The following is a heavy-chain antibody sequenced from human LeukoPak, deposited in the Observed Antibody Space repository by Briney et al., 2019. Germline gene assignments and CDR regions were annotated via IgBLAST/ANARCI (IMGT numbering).Heavy chain of an antibody. CDR3: AKDASYGDSAGAFDV. CDR2: ISGSGGST. CDR1: GFTFSSYA. J-gene: IGHJ3*01. V-gene: IGHV3-23*01. D-gene: IGHD4-17*01. Sequence: GGSLRLSCTASGFTFSSYAMSWVRQAPGKGLEWVAAISGSGGSTYYADPEKGRFTISRENSKNTLYLQMNRLRAEETAVYYCAKDASYGDSAGAFDVWGQGTMVTVSS.